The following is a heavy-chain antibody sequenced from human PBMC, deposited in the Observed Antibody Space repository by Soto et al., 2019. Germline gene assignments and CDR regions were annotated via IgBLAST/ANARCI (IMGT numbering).Heavy chain of an antibody. V-gene: IGHV3-33*01. CDR1: GFTFSSYG. Sequence: GGSLRLSCAASGFTFSSYGMHWVRQAPGKGLEWVAVIWYDGSNKYYADSVKGRFTISRDNSKNTLYLQMNSLRAEDTAVYYCARDSGIAAAGFYYYYYGMDVWGQGTTVTVSS. D-gene: IGHD6-13*01. CDR2: IWYDGSNK. J-gene: IGHJ6*02. CDR3: ARDSGIAAAGFYYYYYGMDV.